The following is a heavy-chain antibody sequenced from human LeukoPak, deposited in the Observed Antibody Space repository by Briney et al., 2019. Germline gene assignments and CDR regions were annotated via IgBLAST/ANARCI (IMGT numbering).Heavy chain of an antibody. CDR2: IRSKADSYTT. CDR3: RAAADLNDY. V-gene: IGHV3-73*01. J-gene: IGHJ4*02. D-gene: IGHD6-13*01. Sequence: GGSLRLSCAASGFTFSGSAMHWVRQASGKGLEWLGRIRSKADSYTTAYAASVKGRFIVSRDDSKNTAYLQMNSLKTEDTAVFYCRAAADLNDYWGQGTLVTVSS. CDR1: GFTFSGSA.